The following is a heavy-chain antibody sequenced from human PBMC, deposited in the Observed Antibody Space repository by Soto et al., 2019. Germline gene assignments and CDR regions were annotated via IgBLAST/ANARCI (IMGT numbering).Heavy chain of an antibody. CDR2: INAGNGNT. CDR3: ARDIWGKYNWNYGGSYYYYGMDV. Sequence: ASVKVSCKASGYTFTSYAMHWVRQAPGQRLEWMGWINAGNGNTKYSQKFQGRVTITRDTSASTAYMELSSLRSEDTAVYYCARDIWGKYNWNYGGSYYYYGMDVRGQGTTVTVSS. D-gene: IGHD1-7*01. CDR1: GYTFTSYA. V-gene: IGHV1-3*01. J-gene: IGHJ6*02.